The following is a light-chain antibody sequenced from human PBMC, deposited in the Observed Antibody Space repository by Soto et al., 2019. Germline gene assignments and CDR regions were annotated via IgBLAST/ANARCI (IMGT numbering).Light chain of an antibody. CDR2: AAS. CDR3: QQSYRTPIFT. V-gene: IGKV1-39*01. CDR1: QSISSY. J-gene: IGKJ3*01. Sequence: DIQMTQSPSSLSASVGDRVTITCRASQSISSYLNWYQQKPWKAPKLLIYAASSLQSGVPSRFSGSGSGTDFTLTISSLQPEDFATYYCQQSYRTPIFTFGPGTKVDIK.